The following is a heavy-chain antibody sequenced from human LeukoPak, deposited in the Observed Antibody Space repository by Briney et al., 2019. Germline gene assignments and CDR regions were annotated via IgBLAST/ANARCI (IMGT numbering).Heavy chain of an antibody. CDR3: AKVVPSSGAFDI. Sequence: PGGSLRLSCAASGFTFSDFWMSWVRQAPGKGLEWVSAISGSGGSTYYADSVKGRFTISRDNSKNTLYLQMNSLRAEDTAVYYCAKVVPSSGAFDIWGQGTMVTVSS. V-gene: IGHV3-23*01. CDR2: ISGSGGST. J-gene: IGHJ3*02. CDR1: GFTFSDFW. D-gene: IGHD2-2*01.